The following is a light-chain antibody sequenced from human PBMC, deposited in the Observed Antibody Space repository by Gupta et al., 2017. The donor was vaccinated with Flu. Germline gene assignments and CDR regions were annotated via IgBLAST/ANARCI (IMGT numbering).Light chain of an antibody. CDR1: QSISSTY. Sequence: EIVLTQSPGTLSLSPGERATLSCRVSQSISSTYLAWYQQKPGQAPRLFIYGASSRATGIPDRFSGRGSGTDFTLTISRLEPQDFAVYYCGQHAESWTFGQGTKVEIK. CDR3: GQHAESWT. J-gene: IGKJ1*01. CDR2: GAS. V-gene: IGKV3-20*01.